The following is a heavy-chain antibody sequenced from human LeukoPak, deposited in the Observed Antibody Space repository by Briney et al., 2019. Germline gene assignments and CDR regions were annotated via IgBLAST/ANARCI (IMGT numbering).Heavy chain of an antibody. CDR3: ARKAMVRGVSPYFDY. CDR1: GDSISSSRYY. J-gene: IGHJ4*02. Sequence: PSETLSLTCTVSGDSISSSRYYWGWIRQPPGKGLEWIGNIYFSGSTYYNPSLRSRVTISVDTSKNQFSLKLSSVTAADTAVYYCARKAMVRGVSPYFDYWGQGTLVTVSS. V-gene: IGHV4-39*07. D-gene: IGHD3-10*01. CDR2: IYFSGST.